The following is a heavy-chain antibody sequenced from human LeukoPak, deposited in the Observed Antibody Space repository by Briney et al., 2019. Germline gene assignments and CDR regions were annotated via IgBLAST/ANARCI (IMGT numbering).Heavy chain of an antibody. CDR2: ISSSGSTI. CDR1: GFTFSSYE. V-gene: IGHV3-48*03. J-gene: IGHJ3*02. CDR3: AREVAAAGIRIAFDI. Sequence: GGSLKLSCAASGFTFSSYEMNWVRQAPGKGLEWVSYISSSGSTIYYADSVKGRFTISRDNAKNSLYLQMNSLRAEDTAVYYCAREVAAAGIRIAFDIWGQGTMVTVSS. D-gene: IGHD6-13*01.